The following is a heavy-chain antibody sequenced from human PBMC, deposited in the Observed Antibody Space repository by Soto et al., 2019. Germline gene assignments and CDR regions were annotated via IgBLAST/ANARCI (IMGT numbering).Heavy chain of an antibody. Sequence: SETLSLTCNMSGDSYSISTYSWSWIRQPPGKALQWIGFIYQSGVTSYNPSLASRVSISLDRSNNQCSLKLKSVTAADTAVYFCAGMPYTSGLRFDPWGPGTLVIVSS. D-gene: IGHD6-19*01. J-gene: IGHJ5*02. CDR1: GDSYSISTYS. CDR3: AGMPYTSGLRFDP. CDR2: IYQSGVT. V-gene: IGHV4-30-2*01.